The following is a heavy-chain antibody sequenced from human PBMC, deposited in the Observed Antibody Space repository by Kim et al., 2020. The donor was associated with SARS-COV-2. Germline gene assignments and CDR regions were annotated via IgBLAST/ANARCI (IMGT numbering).Heavy chain of an antibody. D-gene: IGHD3-3*01. V-gene: IGHV3-9*01. CDR2: ISWNSGSI. CDR3: AKELQALRFLEWLPHYYYYGMDV. J-gene: IGHJ6*02. Sequence: GGSLRLSCAASGFTFDDYAMHWVRQAPGKGLEWVAVISWNSGSIDYADSVKGRFTISRDNSKNSLYLQMNSLRAEDTALYYCAKELQALRFLEWLPHYYYYGMDVWGQGTTVTVSS. CDR1: GFTFDDYA.